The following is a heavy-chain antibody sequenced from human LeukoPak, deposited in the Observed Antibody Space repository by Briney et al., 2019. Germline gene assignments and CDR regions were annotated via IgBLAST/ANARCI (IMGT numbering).Heavy chain of an antibody. Sequence: SQTLSLTCAISGDSVSSNSVTWNWIRQSPSRGLEWLGRTYYRSTWYNDYAVSVRGRITVSPDTSKNQFSLHLNSVAPEDTAVYYCARRLTQYDCFDPWGQGILVTVSS. CDR3: ARRLTQYDCFDP. D-gene: IGHD2-2*01. V-gene: IGHV6-1*01. CDR1: GDSVSSNSVT. J-gene: IGHJ5*02. CDR2: TYYRSTWYN.